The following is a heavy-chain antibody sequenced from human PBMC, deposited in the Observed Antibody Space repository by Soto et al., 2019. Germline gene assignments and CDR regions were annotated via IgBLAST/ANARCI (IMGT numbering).Heavy chain of an antibody. CDR2: IYYSGST. D-gene: IGHD1-26*01. J-gene: IGHJ5*02. Sequence: SETLSLTCTVSGGSISSSSYYWGWIRQPPGKGLEWIGSIYYSGSTYYNPSLKSRVTISVDTSKNHFSLKLSSVTAADTAVYYCARLRIDNNWFDPWGQGTLVTVSS. CDR3: ARLRIDNNWFDP. V-gene: IGHV4-39*01. CDR1: GGSISSSSYY.